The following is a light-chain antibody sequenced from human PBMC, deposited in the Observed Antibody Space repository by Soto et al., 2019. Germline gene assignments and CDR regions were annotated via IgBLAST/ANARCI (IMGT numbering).Light chain of an antibody. CDR3: QQYGSSPIT. CDR1: QSVSNKY. Sequence: EIVLTQSRGTLSLSPGKRATLSCRASQSVSNKYLAWYQQKPGQAPRLLIYGASSRATGIPDRFSGSGSGTDFTLTISRLEPEDVAVYYCQQYGSSPITFGQRTRLEIK. V-gene: IGKV3-20*01. J-gene: IGKJ5*01. CDR2: GAS.